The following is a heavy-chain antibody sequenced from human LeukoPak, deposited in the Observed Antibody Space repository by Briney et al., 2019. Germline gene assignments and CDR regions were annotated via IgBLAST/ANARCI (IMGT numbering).Heavy chain of an antibody. Sequence: GASLKMSCYGTRFRFTSYWIGWVRQMPGKGLERMGIIYPGDSDTRYSPSFHGQVTLSADKSISPPCPERTNLHAPGTALPYCARQGSGTGLDYWGEGTLVTVSS. V-gene: IGHV5-51*01. CDR3: ARQGSGTGLDY. CDR1: RFRFTSYW. D-gene: IGHD3-10*01. J-gene: IGHJ4*02. CDR2: IYPGDSDT.